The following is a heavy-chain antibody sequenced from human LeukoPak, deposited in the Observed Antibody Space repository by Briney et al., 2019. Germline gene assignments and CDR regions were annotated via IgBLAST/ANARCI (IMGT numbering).Heavy chain of an antibody. V-gene: IGHV6-1*01. CDR3: ARDGWPAFDY. CDR1: GDSVSSNTAA. Sequence: SQTLSLTCVIAGDSVSSNTAAWNWIRQSPLRGLEWLGRTFYRSKWYNDYAGSVKSRITISPDTSKNHFSLHLDSVTPEDTAMYYCARDGWPAFDYWGQGSLVTVSS. CDR2: TFYRSKWYN. J-gene: IGHJ4*02. D-gene: IGHD2-15*01.